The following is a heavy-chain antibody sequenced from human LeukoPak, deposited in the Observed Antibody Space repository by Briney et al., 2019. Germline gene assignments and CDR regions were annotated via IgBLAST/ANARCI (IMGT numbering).Heavy chain of an antibody. CDR2: INPNSGGT. CDR3: ARDPHYLYSSSWYYFDY. CDR1: GYTFTGYY. D-gene: IGHD6-13*01. V-gene: IGHV1-2*06. J-gene: IGHJ4*02. Sequence: ASVKVSCKASGYTFTGYYMHWVRQAPGQGLEWMGRINPNSGGTNYAQKFQGRVTMTRDTSISTAYMELSRLRSDDTAVYYCARDPHYLYSSSWYYFDYWGQGTLVTVSS.